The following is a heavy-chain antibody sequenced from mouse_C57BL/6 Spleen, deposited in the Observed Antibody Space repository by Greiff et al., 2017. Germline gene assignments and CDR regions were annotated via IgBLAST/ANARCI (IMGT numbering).Heavy chain of an antibody. J-gene: IGHJ4*01. V-gene: IGHV1-18*01. CDR3: ARYSMDY. Sequence: VHVKHSGPELVKPGASVKIPCKASGYTFTDYNMDWVKQSHGKSLEWIGDINPNNGGTIYNQKFKGKATLTVDKSSSTAYMELRSLTSEDTAVYYCARYSMDYWGQGTSVTVSS. CDR2: INPNNGGT. CDR1: GYTFTDYN.